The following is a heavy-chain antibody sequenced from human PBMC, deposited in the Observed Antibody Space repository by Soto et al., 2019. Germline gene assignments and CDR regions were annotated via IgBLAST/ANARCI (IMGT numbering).Heavy chain of an antibody. CDR1: GFTFSSYD. D-gene: IGHD6-13*01. J-gene: IGHJ3*02. Sequence: PGGSLRLSYAASGFTFSSYDMHWVRQATGKGLEWVSAIGTAGDTYYPGSVKGRFTISRENAKNSLYLQMNSLRAGDTAVYYCARVIGSSWYGDAFDIWGQGTMVTVSS. V-gene: IGHV3-13*01. CDR3: ARVIGSSWYGDAFDI. CDR2: IGTAGDT.